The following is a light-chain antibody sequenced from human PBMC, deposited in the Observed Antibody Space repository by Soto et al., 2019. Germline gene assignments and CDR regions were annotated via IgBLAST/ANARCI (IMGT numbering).Light chain of an antibody. J-gene: IGLJ2*01. CDR2: EVS. CDR3: SSYTTKSTLV. CDR1: SSDVGAYNY. Sequence: QSALTQPASVSGSTGQSITISCTGTSSDVGAYNYVSWYLQYPGKAPKILIYEVSNRPSGVSNRFSGSKSGNTASLTISGLQAEDEADYYCSSYTTKSTLVFGGGTKLTVL. V-gene: IGLV2-14*01.